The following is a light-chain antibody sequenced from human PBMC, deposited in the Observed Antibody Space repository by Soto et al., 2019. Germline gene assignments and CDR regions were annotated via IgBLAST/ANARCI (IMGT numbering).Light chain of an antibody. CDR1: QSVSSND. V-gene: IGKV3-20*01. CDR2: GAS. Sequence: DIVMTQSPATLSVAPGERATLSCRASQSVSSNDLVWYQQKPGQAPRLLIYGASSRATGIPDRFSGSGSGTDFTLTISRLEPEDVAVYYCQRYGSFGQGTKVDIK. J-gene: IGKJ1*01. CDR3: QRYGS.